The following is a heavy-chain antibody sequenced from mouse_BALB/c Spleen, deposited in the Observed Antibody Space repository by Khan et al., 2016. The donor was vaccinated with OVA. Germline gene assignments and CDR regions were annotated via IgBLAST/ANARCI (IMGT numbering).Heavy chain of an antibody. CDR1: GYSFTSYY. D-gene: IGHD2-2*01. CDR2: IDPFSGGT. J-gene: IGHJ3*01. Sequence: VQLQQSGPELMKPGSSVKISCKASGYSFTSYYIHWVMQSHGKSLEWIGYIDPFSGGTPYNQTFKGMATLTVDKSSSTAYIHLSNLTSEDSAVYYCTRHGYVAVFTYWGQGTLVTVSA. V-gene: IGHV1S135*01. CDR3: TRHGYVAVFTY.